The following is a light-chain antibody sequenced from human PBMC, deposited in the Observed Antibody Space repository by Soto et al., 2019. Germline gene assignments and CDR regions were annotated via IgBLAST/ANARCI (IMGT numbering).Light chain of an antibody. CDR2: EAA. Sequence: QSALTQPASVSGSPGQSITISCTGTSDDIGANNYVSWYQHHPGKAPKIFIYEAATRPSGISHRFSGSKSGNTASLTISGLQDEDEADYFCTSYTSASPLVFGGGTKLTVL. CDR3: TSYTSASPLV. J-gene: IGLJ2*01. CDR1: SDDIGANNY. V-gene: IGLV2-14*01.